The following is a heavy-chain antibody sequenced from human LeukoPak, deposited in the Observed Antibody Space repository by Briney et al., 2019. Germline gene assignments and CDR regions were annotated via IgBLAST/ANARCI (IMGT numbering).Heavy chain of an antibody. CDR1: GFTFSSYW. Sequence: GGSLRLSCAASGFTFSSYWMHWVRQAPGKGLVWVSRINSDGSSTSYADSVKGRFTISRDNAKNTLYLQMNSLRAEDTAVYYCARDHQGSTPRGWFDPWGQGTLVTVSS. CDR3: ARDHQGSTPRGWFDP. J-gene: IGHJ5*02. V-gene: IGHV3-74*01. CDR2: INSDGSST. D-gene: IGHD3-10*01.